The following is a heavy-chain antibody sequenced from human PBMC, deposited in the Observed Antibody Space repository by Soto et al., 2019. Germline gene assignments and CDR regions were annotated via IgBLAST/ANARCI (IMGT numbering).Heavy chain of an antibody. Sequence: GGSLRLSCAASGFTFSSFAMHWVRQAPGKGLEWVAVISYDGSNKYFADSVKGRFTISRDNPKNTLDLQMNSLRAEDTAVYYCARDPRITIFGVVIHDAFDIWGQGTMVTVSS. J-gene: IGHJ3*02. CDR3: ARDPRITIFGVVIHDAFDI. CDR1: GFTFSSFA. V-gene: IGHV3-30-3*01. CDR2: ISYDGSNK. D-gene: IGHD3-3*01.